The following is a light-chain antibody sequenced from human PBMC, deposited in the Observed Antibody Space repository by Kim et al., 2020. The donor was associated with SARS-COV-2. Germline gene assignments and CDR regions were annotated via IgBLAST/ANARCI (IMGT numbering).Light chain of an antibody. CDR2: GAS. Sequence: SASVGDRVTITCRASQSISTYLSWYQQKPGKAHKLLMYGASSLQTGVPSRFRGSGSGTDFTLTISSLQPEDFATYYCQQTYTTPSFGQGTEVDIK. V-gene: IGKV1-39*01. J-gene: IGKJ1*01. CDR3: QQTYTTPS. CDR1: QSISTY.